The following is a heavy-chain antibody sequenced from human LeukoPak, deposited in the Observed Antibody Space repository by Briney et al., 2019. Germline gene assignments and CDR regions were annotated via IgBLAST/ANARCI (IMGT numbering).Heavy chain of an antibody. CDR3: ARGFYVSGTYRYYYFDY. CDR1: GYTFSSYA. CDR2: ISGYNGNT. J-gene: IGHJ4*02. V-gene: IGHV1-18*01. Sequence: ASVKVSCKASGYTFSSYAINWVRQAPGQGLEWMEWISGYNGNTNHAQKFQGRVTMTTDTSTSTAYMELRSLRSDDTAVYYCARGFYVSGTYRYYYFDYWGQGTLVTVSS. D-gene: IGHD3-16*01.